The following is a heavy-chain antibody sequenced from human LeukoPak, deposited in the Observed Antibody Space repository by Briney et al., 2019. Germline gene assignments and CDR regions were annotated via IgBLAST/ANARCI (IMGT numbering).Heavy chain of an antibody. V-gene: IGHV1-69*05. J-gene: IGHJ3*02. CDR1: GGTFSSYA. CDR2: IIPIFGTA. CDR3: ARDDSSGYFDAFDI. Sequence: ASVKVSCKASGGTFSSYAISWVRQAPGQGLEWMGGIIPIFGTANYAQKFQGRVTITTDESTSTAYMELSSLRSEDTAVYYGARDDSSGYFDAFDIWGQGTMVTISS. D-gene: IGHD3-22*01.